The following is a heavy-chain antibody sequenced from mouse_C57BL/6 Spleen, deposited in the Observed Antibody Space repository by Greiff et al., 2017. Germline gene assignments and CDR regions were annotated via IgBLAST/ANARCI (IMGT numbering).Heavy chain of an antibody. V-gene: IGHV1-7*01. Sequence: VQRVESGAELAKPGASVKLSCKASGYTFTTYWMHWVKQRPGQGLEWIGYINPSSGYTKYNQKFKDKATLTADKSSSTAYMQLSSLTYEDSAVYYCASSLGDYGSTLNYWGQGTTLTVSS. CDR3: ASSLGDYGSTLNY. J-gene: IGHJ2*01. CDR2: INPSSGYT. CDR1: GYTFTTYW. D-gene: IGHD1-1*01.